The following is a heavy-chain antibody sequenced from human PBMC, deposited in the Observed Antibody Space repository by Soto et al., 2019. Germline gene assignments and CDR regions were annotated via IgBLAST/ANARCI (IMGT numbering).Heavy chain of an antibody. J-gene: IGHJ4*02. CDR3: ASRDPGTSVDY. V-gene: IGHV4-4*02. CDR2: IYRTGST. D-gene: IGHD1-7*01. CDR1: GGSFTSNNW. Sequence: SETLSLTCAVSGGSFTSNNWWTWVRQPPGQGLEWIGEIYRTGSTNYNPSPKSRVTISLDKSENQFSLKVTSLTAADTAVYYCASRDPGTSVDYWGQGTLVTVSS.